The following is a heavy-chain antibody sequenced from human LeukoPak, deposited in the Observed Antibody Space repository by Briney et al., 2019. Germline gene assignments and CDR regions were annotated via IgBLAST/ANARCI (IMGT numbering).Heavy chain of an antibody. CDR1: GFTFSSYG. CDR3: ARAFLGIEYFDY. Sequence: GGSLRLSCAACGFTFSSYGVHGVRQAPGKGLEGVGVIWYDGSNKYYADSVKGRFTISRDNSKNTLYLQMNSLRAEDTAVYYCARAFLGIEYFDYWGQGTLVTVSS. CDR2: IWYDGSNK. J-gene: IGHJ4*02. V-gene: IGHV3-33*01. D-gene: IGHD7-27*01.